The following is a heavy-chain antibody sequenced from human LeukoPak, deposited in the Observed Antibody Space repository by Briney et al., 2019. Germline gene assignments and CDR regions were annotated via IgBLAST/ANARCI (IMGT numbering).Heavy chain of an antibody. D-gene: IGHD3-16*01. J-gene: IGHJ4*02. CDR2: ISWNSGSI. V-gene: IGHV3-9*01. CDR1: GFTFDDYA. CDR3: AKVMGGYTSRGLFDY. Sequence: PGRSLRLSCAASGFTFDDYAMHWVRQAPGKGLEWVSGISWNSGSIGYADSVKGRFTISRDNAKNSLYLQMNSLRAEDTALYYCAKVMGGYTSRGLFDYWGQGTLVTVSS.